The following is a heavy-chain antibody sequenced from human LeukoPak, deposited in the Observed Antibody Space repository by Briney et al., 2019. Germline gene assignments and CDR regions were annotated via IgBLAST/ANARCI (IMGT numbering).Heavy chain of an antibody. CDR2: ISGSGGST. CDR1: GFTFSSYA. CDR3: AKPPYDSSGYYYYFDY. V-gene: IGHV3-23*01. Sequence: GGSLRLSCAASGFTFSSYAMSWVRQAPGKGLEWVSAISGSGGSTYYADSVKGRFTISRDNSKNTLYLQMNSLRAEDTAVYYCAKPPYDSSGYYYYFDYWGQGTLVTVSS. D-gene: IGHD3-22*01. J-gene: IGHJ4*02.